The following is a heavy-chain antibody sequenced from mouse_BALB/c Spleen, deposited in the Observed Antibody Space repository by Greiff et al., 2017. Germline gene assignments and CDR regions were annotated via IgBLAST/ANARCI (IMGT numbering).Heavy chain of an antibody. CDR2: IDPANGNT. CDR3: ARGSYDAMDY. Sequence: VQLKQSGAELVRSGASVKLSCTASGFNIKDYYMHWVKQRPEQGLEWIGRIDPANGNTKYDPKFQGKATITADTSSNTAYLQLSSLTSEDTAVYYCARGSYDAMDYWGQGTSVTVSS. CDR1: GFNIKDYY. D-gene: IGHD1-1*02. V-gene: IGHV14-3*02. J-gene: IGHJ4*01.